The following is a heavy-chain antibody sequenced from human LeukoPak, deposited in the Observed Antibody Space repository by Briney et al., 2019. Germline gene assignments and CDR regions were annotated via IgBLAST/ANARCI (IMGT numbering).Heavy chain of an antibody. V-gene: IGHV3-15*01. CDR2: IKSKADGGTA. CDR1: GFTFSSYA. Sequence: GGSLRLSCSASGFTFSSYAMHWVRQPPGKGLEWVGRIKSKADGGTADYAAPVKGRFTISRDDSKNTLYLQMNSLKIEDTAVYYCATEAGSTTWYSSRFDYWGQGTLVTVSS. J-gene: IGHJ4*02. D-gene: IGHD2/OR15-2a*01. CDR3: ATEAGSTTWYSSRFDY.